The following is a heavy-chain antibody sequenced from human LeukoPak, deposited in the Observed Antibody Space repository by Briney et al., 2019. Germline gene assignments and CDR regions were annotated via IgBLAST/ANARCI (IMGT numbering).Heavy chain of an antibody. D-gene: IGHD3-22*01. CDR1: GGSISSSSYY. CDR3: ARHVVYSGYYLEAFDI. V-gene: IGHV4-39*01. Sequence: PSETLSLTCTVSGGSISSSSYYWGWIRQPPGKGLEWIGSIYYSGSTYYNPSLKSQVTISVDTSKNQFSLKLSSVTAADTAVYYCARHVVYSGYYLEAFDIWGQGTMVTVSS. CDR2: IYYSGST. J-gene: IGHJ3*02.